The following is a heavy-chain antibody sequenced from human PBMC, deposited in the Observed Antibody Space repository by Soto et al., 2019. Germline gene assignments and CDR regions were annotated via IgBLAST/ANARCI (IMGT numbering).Heavy chain of an antibody. CDR1: GFTFSSYR. Sequence: GGSLRLSCAASGFTFSSYRMNWVRQAPGKGLEWVSSISDSSSYIYYTDSVKGRVTISSDNAKNSLYLQMNSRRAEDTAVYYCARIGGSGTWDIDYWGQGTMVTVSS. CDR3: ARIGGSGTWDIDY. V-gene: IGHV3-21*01. D-gene: IGHD3-10*01. CDR2: ISDSSSYI. J-gene: IGHJ4*02.